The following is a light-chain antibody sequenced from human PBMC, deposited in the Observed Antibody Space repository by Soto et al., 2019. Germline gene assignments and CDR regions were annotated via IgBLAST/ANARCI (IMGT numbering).Light chain of an antibody. V-gene: IGLV2-14*03. Sequence: QSVLTQPASVSGSPGQSITISCTGTSSDFGGYNYVSWYQQYPGKVPKLLIYHVSNRPSGVSNRFSGSKSGNTASLTISGLQAEDEADYFRTSFTSDNLYVFGNGTKVTVL. CDR2: HVS. J-gene: IGLJ1*01. CDR3: TSFTSDNLYV. CDR1: SSDFGGYNY.